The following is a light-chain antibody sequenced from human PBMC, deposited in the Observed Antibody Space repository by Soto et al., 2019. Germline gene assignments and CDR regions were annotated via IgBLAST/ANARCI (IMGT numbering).Light chain of an antibody. Sequence: EIVLTQSPATLSLSPGERATLSCRASQSVSSYLAWYQQKPGQAPRLLIYGASSRATGIPDRFSGSGSGTDFTLTISSLETDDFATHYCQQYNSYPWTFGQGTKVDIK. V-gene: IGKV3-11*01. J-gene: IGKJ1*01. CDR2: GAS. CDR3: QQYNSYPWT. CDR1: QSVSSY.